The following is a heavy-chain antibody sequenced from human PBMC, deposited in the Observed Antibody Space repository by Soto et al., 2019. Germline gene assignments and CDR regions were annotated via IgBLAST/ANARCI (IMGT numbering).Heavy chain of an antibody. Sequence: PSETLSLTCAVSGGSISSSNWWSWVRQPPGKGLEWIGEIYHSGSTNYNPSLKSRVTISVDKSKNQFSLKLSSVTAADTAVYYCAREAAAAAIYGMDVWGQGTTVTVSS. V-gene: IGHV4-4*02. CDR2: IYHSGST. D-gene: IGHD6-13*01. CDR3: AREAAAAAIYGMDV. CDR1: GGSISSSNW. J-gene: IGHJ6*02.